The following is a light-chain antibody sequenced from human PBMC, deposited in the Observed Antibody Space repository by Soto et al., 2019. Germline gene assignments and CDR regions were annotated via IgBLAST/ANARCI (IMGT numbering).Light chain of an antibody. CDR1: QSVKSNY. Sequence: DMVLTQSPGTLSLYKVERATLSCGASQSVKSNYLAWYQQNPGQAPSLLIYGASSRDTDIPDRFSGSGSGTDFTLTISRLEPEDFAVYFCQQFGNSPWTFGQGTKVDIK. CDR3: QQFGNSPWT. V-gene: IGKV3-20*01. J-gene: IGKJ1*01. CDR2: GAS.